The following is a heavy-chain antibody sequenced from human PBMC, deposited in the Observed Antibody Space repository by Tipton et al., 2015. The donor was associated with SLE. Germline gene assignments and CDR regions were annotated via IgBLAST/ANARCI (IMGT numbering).Heavy chain of an antibody. CDR2: ISGSGGST. CDR1: GFTFSSYA. Sequence: SLRLSCAASGFTFSSYAMSWVRQAPGKGLEWVSAISGSGGSTYYADSVKGRFTTSRDNSKNTLYLQMNSLRAEDTAIYYCAGGPEGLGYYYYGMDVWGQGTTVTVSS. D-gene: IGHD2-15*01. J-gene: IGHJ6*02. V-gene: IGHV3-23*01. CDR3: AGGPEGLGYYYYGMDV.